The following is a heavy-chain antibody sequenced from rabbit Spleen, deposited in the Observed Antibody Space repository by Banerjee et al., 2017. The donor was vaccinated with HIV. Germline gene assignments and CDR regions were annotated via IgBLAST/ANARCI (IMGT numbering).Heavy chain of an antibody. CDR3: AREDVGGSVSL. V-gene: IGHV1S7*01. Sequence: QLKETGGGLVQPGGSLTLSCKASGFDFSSYYITWVRQAPGKGLEWTGIIYPIIQTTYYANWVNGRFTISSDNAQNTVDLQMNSLTAADTATYFCAREDVGGSVSLWGPGTLVTVS. CDR2: IYPIIQTT. CDR1: GFDFSSYY. J-gene: IGHJ4*01. D-gene: IGHD1-1*01.